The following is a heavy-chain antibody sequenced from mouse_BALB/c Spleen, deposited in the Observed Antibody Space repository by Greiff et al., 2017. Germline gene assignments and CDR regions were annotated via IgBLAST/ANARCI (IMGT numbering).Heavy chain of an antibody. J-gene: IGHJ2*01. D-gene: IGHD2-2*01. CDR3: ARNGYDVGGYYFDY. CDR1: GFSLTSYG. V-gene: IGHV2-9*02. Sequence: QVQLKESGPGLVAPSQSLSITCTVSGFSLTSYGVHWVRQPPGKGLEWLGVIWAGGSTNYNSALMSRLSISKDNSKSQVFLKMNSLQTDDTAMYYCARNGYDVGGYYFDYWGQGTTLTVSS. CDR2: IWAGGST.